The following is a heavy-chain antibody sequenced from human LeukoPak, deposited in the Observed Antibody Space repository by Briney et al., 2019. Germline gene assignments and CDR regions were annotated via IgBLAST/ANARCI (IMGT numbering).Heavy chain of an antibody. V-gene: IGHV3-7*01. J-gene: IGHJ4*02. CDR2: IKQDGTER. CDR3: AKVAKYYYGSETYYFFEH. Sequence: PGESLRLSCAASGFTVTTYWMSWVRQAPGKGLEWAANIKQDGTERYYVDSVKGRFTISRDNAKNSLYLQMNSLRVEDTAVYYCAKVAKYYYGSETYYFFEHWGQGTPVTASS. CDR1: GFTVTTYW. D-gene: IGHD3-10*01.